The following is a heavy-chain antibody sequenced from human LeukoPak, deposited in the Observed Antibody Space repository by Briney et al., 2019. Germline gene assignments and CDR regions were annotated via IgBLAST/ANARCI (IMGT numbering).Heavy chain of an antibody. Sequence: SETLSLTCTVSGGSISSYYWSWIRQPAGKGLEWIGRIYTSGSTNYNPSLKSRVTMSVDTSKNQFSLKLSSVTAADTAVYYCARGGHGDFWSGYDYYYYGMDVWGQGTTVTVSS. CDR1: GGSISSYY. CDR2: IYTSGST. J-gene: IGHJ6*02. CDR3: ARGGHGDFWSGYDYYYYGMDV. D-gene: IGHD3-3*01. V-gene: IGHV4-4*07.